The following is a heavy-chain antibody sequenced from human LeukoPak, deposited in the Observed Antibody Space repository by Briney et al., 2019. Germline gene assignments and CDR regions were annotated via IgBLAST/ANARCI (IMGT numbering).Heavy chain of an antibody. CDR3: ARAPWSVVTPVEY. CDR1: GGSISSSSYY. Sequence: SETLSLTCTVSGGSISSSSYYWGWIRQPPGKGLEWIGSIYYSGSTYYNPSLESRVTISVDTSKNQFSLKLSSVTAADTAVYYCARAPWSVVTPVEYWGQETLVTVSS. D-gene: IGHD4-23*01. CDR2: IYYSGST. V-gene: IGHV4-39*01. J-gene: IGHJ4*02.